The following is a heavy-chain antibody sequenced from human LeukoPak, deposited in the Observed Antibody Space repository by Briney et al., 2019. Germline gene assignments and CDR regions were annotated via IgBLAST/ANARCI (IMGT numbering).Heavy chain of an antibody. D-gene: IGHD2-15*01. CDR3: AKSGLNRFDY. Sequence: GGSLRLSCAASGFSVSSNYMSWVRQAPGKGLEWVSTFSGSGGNTYYADSVKGRFTISRDNSKNTLYLQMNSLRAEDTAVYYCAKSGLNRFDYWGQGTLVTVSS. CDR1: GFSVSSNY. CDR2: FSGSGGNT. J-gene: IGHJ4*02. V-gene: IGHV3-23*01.